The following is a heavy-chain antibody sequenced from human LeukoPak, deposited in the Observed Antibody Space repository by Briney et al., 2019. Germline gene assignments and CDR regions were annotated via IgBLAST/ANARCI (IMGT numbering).Heavy chain of an antibody. D-gene: IGHD2-2*01. CDR2: IYYSGRT. V-gene: IGHV4-39*07. CDR3: ARDHEDIVVVPAAIFRYYYYMDV. CDR1: GGSIRSSSYY. J-gene: IGHJ6*03. Sequence: SEILSLTRTVSGGSIRSSSYYWGWIRQPPGKGLEWIGSIYYSGRTYYNPSLKSRVTISVDTSKNQFSLKVSSVTAADTAVYYCARDHEDIVVVPAAIFRYYYYMDVWGKGTTVTISS.